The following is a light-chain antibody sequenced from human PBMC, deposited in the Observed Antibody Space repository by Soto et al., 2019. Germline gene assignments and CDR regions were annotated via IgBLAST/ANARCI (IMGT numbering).Light chain of an antibody. V-gene: IGKV3-15*01. Sequence: EIVMTHSPATRSVSPGDRATLSCRASQTVRDNLAWYQQKPGQAPRLLIYGASTRATGIPARFSGSGSGTEFTLTIDSLQSEDFGLYFCQQSNNWPYTFGQGTKLEIK. CDR2: GAS. J-gene: IGKJ2*01. CDR3: QQSNNWPYT. CDR1: QTVRDN.